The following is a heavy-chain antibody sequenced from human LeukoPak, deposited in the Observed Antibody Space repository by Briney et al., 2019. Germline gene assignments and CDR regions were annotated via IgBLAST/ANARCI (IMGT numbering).Heavy chain of an antibody. CDR2: ISAYNGNT. V-gene: IGHV1-18*01. Sequence: GASVKVSCKASGYTFTSYGISWVRQAPGQGLEWMGWISAYNGNTNYAQKLQGRVTMTTDTSTSTAYMELSSLRSEDTAVYYCATDKGTVCSGGSCYRDRFDYWGQGTLVTVSS. D-gene: IGHD2-15*01. J-gene: IGHJ4*02. CDR1: GYTFTSYG. CDR3: ATDKGTVCSGGSCYRDRFDY.